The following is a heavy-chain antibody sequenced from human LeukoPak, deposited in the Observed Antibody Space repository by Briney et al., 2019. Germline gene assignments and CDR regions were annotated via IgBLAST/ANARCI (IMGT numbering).Heavy chain of an antibody. D-gene: IGHD1-26*01. V-gene: IGHV6-1*01. Sequence: PSQTLSLTCAISGDSVSSNSVAWNWIRQSPSRGLEWLGRTYYRSKWYNGYAVSVKGRITINPDTSKNQVSLQLDSVTPEDTAVYYCARGGSYSFDYWGQGTLVTVSS. J-gene: IGHJ4*02. CDR3: ARGGSYSFDY. CDR2: TYYRSKWYN. CDR1: GDSVSSNSVA.